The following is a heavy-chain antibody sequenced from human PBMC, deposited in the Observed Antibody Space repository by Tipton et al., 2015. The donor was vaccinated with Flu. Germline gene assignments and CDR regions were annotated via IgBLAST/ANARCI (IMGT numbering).Heavy chain of an antibody. Sequence: TLSLTCTVSGGSISSGSYYWSWIRQPAGKGLEWIGRIYTSGSTNYNPSLKSRVTISVDTSKNQFSLKLSSVTAADTAVYYCARERDVLLGFGELGYFDYWGQGTLVTVSS. D-gene: IGHD3-10*01. J-gene: IGHJ4*03. CDR2: IYTSGST. CDR1: GGSISSGSYY. V-gene: IGHV4-61*02. CDR3: ARERDVLLGFGELGYFDY.